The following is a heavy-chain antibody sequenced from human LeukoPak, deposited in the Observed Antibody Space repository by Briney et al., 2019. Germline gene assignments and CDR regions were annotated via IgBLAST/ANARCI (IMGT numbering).Heavy chain of an antibody. J-gene: IGHJ4*02. Sequence: SETLSLTCTVSGGSISSYYWSWIRQPAGKGLEWIGRIYTSGSTNYNPSLKSRVTMSVDTSKNQFSLKLSSVTAADTAVYYCARPAGDFWSGYSRTPFDYWGQGTLVTVSS. CDR3: ARPAGDFWSGYSRTPFDY. CDR1: GGSISSYY. D-gene: IGHD3-3*01. V-gene: IGHV4-4*07. CDR2: IYTSGST.